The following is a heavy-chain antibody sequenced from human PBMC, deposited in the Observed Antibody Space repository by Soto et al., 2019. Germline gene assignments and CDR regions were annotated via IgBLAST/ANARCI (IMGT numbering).Heavy chain of an antibody. D-gene: IGHD1-1*01. CDR1: GGSISSGGYY. V-gene: IGHV4-31*03. CDR2: IYYSGST. CDR3: ARWPQLEPRFDY. J-gene: IGHJ4*02. Sequence: QVQLQESGPGLVKPSQTLSLTCTVSGGSISSGGYYWSWIRQHPGKGLEWIGYIYYSGSTYYNPSLKRRVXSXVXXSQNQFSLKLSSVTAADTAVYYCARWPQLEPRFDYWGQGTLVTVSS.